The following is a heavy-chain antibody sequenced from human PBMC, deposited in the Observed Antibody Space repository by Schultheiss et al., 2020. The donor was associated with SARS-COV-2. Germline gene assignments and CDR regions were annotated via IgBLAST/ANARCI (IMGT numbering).Heavy chain of an antibody. CDR1: GGSFSGYY. CDR3: ARGDVTGTIVFDY. V-gene: IGHV4-59*10. D-gene: IGHD1-20*01. Sequence: SETLSLTCAVYGGSFSGYYWSWIRQPPGKGLEWIGRIYTSGSTNYNPSLKSRVTISVDTSKNQFSLKLSSVTAADTAVYYCARGDVTGTIVFDYWGQGTLVTVSS. CDR2: IYTSGST. J-gene: IGHJ4*02.